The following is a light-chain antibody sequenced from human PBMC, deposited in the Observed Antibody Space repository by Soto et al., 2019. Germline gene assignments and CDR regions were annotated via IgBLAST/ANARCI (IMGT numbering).Light chain of an antibody. CDR3: CSYAGEYKYV. V-gene: IGLV2-11*01. CDR1: SSDVGAYNF. J-gene: IGLJ1*01. CDR2: DVN. Sequence: QSALTQPRSVSGSPGQSVTISCTGSSSDVGAYNFASWYQQHPGAAPKLLIHDVNKRPPGVPDRFSASKSGNTASLTISGLQAEDEADYYCCSYAGEYKYVFGSGTKVHRP.